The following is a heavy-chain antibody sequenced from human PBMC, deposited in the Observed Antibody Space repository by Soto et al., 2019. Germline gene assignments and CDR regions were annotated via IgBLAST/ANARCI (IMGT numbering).Heavy chain of an antibody. D-gene: IGHD3-16*02. Sequence: GGTLRPSCAASGFTCSSDWLSWVREAPGKGLEWVANIKQDGRENSYVDSVKGRFTTSRDNAKNSLYLQMNSLRAEDTAVYYCARSTYDYVWGSYRYYYYYGMDAWGQGT. V-gene: IGHV3-7*01. CDR2: IKQDGREN. CDR1: GFTCSSDW. J-gene: IGHJ6*02. CDR3: ARSTYDYVWGSYRYYYYYGMDA.